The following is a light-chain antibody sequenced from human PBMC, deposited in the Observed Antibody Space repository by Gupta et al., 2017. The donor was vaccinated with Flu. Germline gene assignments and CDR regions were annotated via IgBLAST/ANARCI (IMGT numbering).Light chain of an antibody. CDR1: QSISSY. Sequence: DIQMTQSPASLSTSVGDRVTITCRASQSISSYVNWYQHKPGKAPKLLIYGASNLQSGVPSRFSGSGSGTDFTLTISSLQSEDFATYYCQQSDSTPVTFGGGTKVETK. V-gene: IGKV1-39*01. CDR3: QQSDSTPVT. CDR2: GAS. J-gene: IGKJ4*01.